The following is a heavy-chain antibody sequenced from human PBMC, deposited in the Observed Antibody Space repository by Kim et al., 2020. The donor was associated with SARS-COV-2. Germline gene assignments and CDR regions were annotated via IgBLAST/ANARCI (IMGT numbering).Heavy chain of an antibody. D-gene: IGHD5-18*01. J-gene: IGHJ6*02. Sequence: SETLSLTCTVSGGSISSGGYYWSWIRQHPGKGLEWIGYIYYSGSTYYNPSLKSRVTISVDTSKNQFSLKLSSVTAADTAVYYCARDRDTPGGMDVWGQGTTVTVSS. CDR3: ARDRDTPGGMDV. V-gene: IGHV4-31*03. CDR2: IYYSGST. CDR1: GGSISSGGYY.